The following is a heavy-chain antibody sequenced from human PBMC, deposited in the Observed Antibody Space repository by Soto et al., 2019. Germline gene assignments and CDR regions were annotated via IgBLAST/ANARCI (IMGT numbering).Heavy chain of an antibody. V-gene: IGHV3-23*01. J-gene: IGHJ4*02. Sequence: GGSLRLSCAASGFTFSSYAMSWVRQAPGKGLEWVSAIRGSGGSTYYADSVKGRFTISRDNSKNTLYLQMNSLRAEDTAVYYCAKGSVGYWNYPFDYWGQGTLVTVSS. D-gene: IGHD1-7*01. CDR2: IRGSGGST. CDR1: GFTFSSYA. CDR3: AKGSVGYWNYPFDY.